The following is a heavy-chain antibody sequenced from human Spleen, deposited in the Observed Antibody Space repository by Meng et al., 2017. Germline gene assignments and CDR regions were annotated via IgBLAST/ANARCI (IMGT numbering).Heavy chain of an antibody. CDR3: ASSSGWYPGDAFDI. CDR2: ISAYNGNT. J-gene: IGHJ3*02. CDR1: GYTFTSYG. Sequence: ASVKVSCKASGYTFTSYGISWVRQAPGQGLEWMGWISAYNGNTNYAQKFQGRVTMTRNTSISTAYMELSSLRSEDTAVYYCASSSGWYPGDAFDIWGQGTVVTVSS. V-gene: IGHV1-18*01. D-gene: IGHD6-19*01.